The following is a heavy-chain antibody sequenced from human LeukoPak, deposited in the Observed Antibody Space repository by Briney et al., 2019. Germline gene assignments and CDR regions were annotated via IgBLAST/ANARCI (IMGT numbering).Heavy chain of an antibody. CDR2: IIPIFGTA. D-gene: IGHD5-18*01. CDR3: AREESGYSYGGPFDY. Sequence: SVKVSCKASGGTFSSYAISWVRQAPGQGLEWMGGIIPIFGTANYAQKFQGRVTITSDESTSTAYMELSSLRSEDTAVYYCAREESGYSYGGPFDYWGQGTLVTVSS. V-gene: IGHV1-69*01. J-gene: IGHJ4*02. CDR1: GGTFSSYA.